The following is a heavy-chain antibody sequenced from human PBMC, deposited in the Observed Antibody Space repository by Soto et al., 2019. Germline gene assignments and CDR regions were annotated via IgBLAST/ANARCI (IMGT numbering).Heavy chain of an antibody. D-gene: IGHD3-3*01. J-gene: IGHJ6*02. V-gene: IGHV3-30-3*01. Sequence: GSLRLSCAASGFTFSSYAMHWVRQAPGKGLEWVAVISYDGSNKYYADSVKGRFTISRDNSKNTLYLQMNSLRAEDTAVYYCARGQYYDFWSGYFTDYGMDVWGQGTTVTVSS. CDR1: GFTFSSYA. CDR3: ARGQYYDFWSGYFTDYGMDV. CDR2: ISYDGSNK.